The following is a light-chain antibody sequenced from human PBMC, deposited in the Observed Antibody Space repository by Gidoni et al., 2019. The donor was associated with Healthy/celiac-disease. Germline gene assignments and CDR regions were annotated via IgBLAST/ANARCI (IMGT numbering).Light chain of an antibody. V-gene: IGLV1-40*01. Sequence: SVLTQPPSVSGATGQRVTISCPGSSSNIGAGYDVHWYQQLPGTAPKLLIYGNSNRPSGVPDRFSGSKSGTSASLAITGLQAEDEADYYCQSYDSSLSGSWVFGGGTKLTVL. CDR1: SSNIGAGYD. CDR2: GNS. J-gene: IGLJ3*02. CDR3: QSYDSSLSGSWV.